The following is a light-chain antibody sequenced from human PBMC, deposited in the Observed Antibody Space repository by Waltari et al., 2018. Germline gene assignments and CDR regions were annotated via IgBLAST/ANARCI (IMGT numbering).Light chain of an antibody. V-gene: IGKV1-12*01. J-gene: IGKJ5*01. Sequence: DIQMTQSPSSVSASVGDRGTITCRASQAIISWLAWYQQKPGKAPKLLIYAASSLQSGVPSRFSGSGFGTDFTLTISSLQPEDFATYFCQQFDTFPLTFGQGTRLEIK. CDR1: QAIISW. CDR3: QQFDTFPLT. CDR2: AAS.